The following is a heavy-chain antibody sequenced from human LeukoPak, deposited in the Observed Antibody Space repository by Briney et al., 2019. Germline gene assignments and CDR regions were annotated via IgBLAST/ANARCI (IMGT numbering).Heavy chain of an antibody. Sequence: GGSLRLSCAASGFTFSSYAMSWIRQAPGKGLEWVSYISSSGSTIYYADSVKGRFTISRDNAKNSLYLQMNSLRAEDTAVYYCARVAGSYCSSTSCYKNWFDPWGQGTLVTVSS. V-gene: IGHV3-11*01. J-gene: IGHJ5*02. CDR1: GFTFSSYA. CDR2: ISSSGSTI. CDR3: ARVAGSYCSSTSCYKNWFDP. D-gene: IGHD2-2*02.